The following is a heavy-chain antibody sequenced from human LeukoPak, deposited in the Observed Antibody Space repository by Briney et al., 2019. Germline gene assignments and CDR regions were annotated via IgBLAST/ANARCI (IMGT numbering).Heavy chain of an antibody. CDR1: GYTFTGYY. CDR3: ARGEQSAPFDY. CDR2: INPNSGGT. V-gene: IGHV1-2*02. J-gene: IGHJ4*02. D-gene: IGHD1-26*01. Sequence: GASVKVSCKASGYTFTGYYMHWVRQAPGQGLEWMGWINPNSGGTNYVQKFQGRVTMTRDTSISTAYMELSRLRSDDTAVYYCARGEQSAPFDYWGQGTLVTVSS.